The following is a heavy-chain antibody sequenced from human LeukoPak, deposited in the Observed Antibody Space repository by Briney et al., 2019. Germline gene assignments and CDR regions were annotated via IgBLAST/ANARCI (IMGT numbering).Heavy chain of an antibody. J-gene: IGHJ4*02. CDR1: GFTFKTYS. CDR3: DGGDF. CDR2: ISDSGGGT. Sequence: PGGSLRLSCAASGFTFKTYSMNWARQAPGKGLEWVSTISDSGGGTYYADSVKGRFTISRDNSKNTLYLQMNRLRADDTAVYYCDGGDFWGQGTLVTVSS. V-gene: IGHV3-23*01.